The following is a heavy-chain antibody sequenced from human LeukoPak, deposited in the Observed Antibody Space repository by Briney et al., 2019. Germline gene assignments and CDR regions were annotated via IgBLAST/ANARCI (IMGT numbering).Heavy chain of an antibody. D-gene: IGHD5-18*01. Sequence: GGSLRLSCAASGFTFSSYGMHWVRQAPGKGLEWVAFIRYDGSNKYYADSVKGRFTISRDNSKNTLYLQMNNLRAEDTAIYYCAKTGRGYIYGPTFDYWGQGTLVTVSS. CDR1: GFTFSSYG. J-gene: IGHJ4*02. V-gene: IGHV3-30*02. CDR2: IRYDGSNK. CDR3: AKTGRGYIYGPTFDY.